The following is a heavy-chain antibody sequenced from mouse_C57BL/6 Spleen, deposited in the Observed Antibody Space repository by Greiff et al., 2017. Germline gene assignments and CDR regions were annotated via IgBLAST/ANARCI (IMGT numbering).Heavy chain of an antibody. J-gene: IGHJ4*01. D-gene: IGHD2-3*01. CDR3: ARYDASMDY. V-gene: IGHV1-18*01. CDR1: GYTFTDYN. Sequence: VQLKESGPELVKPGASVKIPCKASGYTFTDYNMDWVKQSHGKSLEWIGDINPNNGGTIYNQKFKGKATLTVDKSSSTAYMELRSLTSEDTAVYYCARYDASMDYWGQGTSVTVSS. CDR2: INPNNGGT.